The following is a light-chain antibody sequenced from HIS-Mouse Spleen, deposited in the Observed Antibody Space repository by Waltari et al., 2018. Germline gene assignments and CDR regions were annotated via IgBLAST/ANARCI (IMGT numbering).Light chain of an antibody. CDR1: SSDFGGYNY. V-gene: IGLV2-14*01. Sequence: QSALTQPASVSGSPGQPITIPCTRTSSDFGGYNYVPWYQQHTGKAPKLMIYEVSNRPSGVSNRFSGSKSGNTASLTISGLQAEDEADYYCSSYTSSSTRVFGTGTKVTVL. CDR3: SSYTSSSTRV. CDR2: EVS. J-gene: IGLJ1*01.